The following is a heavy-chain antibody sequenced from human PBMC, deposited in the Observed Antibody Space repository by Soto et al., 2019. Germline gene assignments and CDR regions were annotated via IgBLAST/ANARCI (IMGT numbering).Heavy chain of an antibody. CDR1: GLTFTSYA. J-gene: IGHJ4*02. CDR3: AKDQSMVATNAFDY. Sequence: EVQLLESGGGLVQPGGSLRLSCEASGLTFTSYAMSWVRQAPGKGLEWVSSISASGSGTYYADSVKGRFTVSRDNSKKTLNLQMNSLRAEDTAVYYCAKDQSMVATNAFDYWGQGTLVSVSS. D-gene: IGHD5-12*01. V-gene: IGHV3-23*01. CDR2: ISASGSGT.